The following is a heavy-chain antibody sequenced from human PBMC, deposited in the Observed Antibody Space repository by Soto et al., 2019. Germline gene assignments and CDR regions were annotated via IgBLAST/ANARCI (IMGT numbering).Heavy chain of an antibody. V-gene: IGHV3-30*18. Sequence: QVQLVESGGGVIQPGRSLRHSCAASGFTFSSYGMHWVRQAPGKGLEWVAVISHDGSNKYGADSVKGRFTISRDNSKNTLYLQMNSLRPEDSAVYYCAKPLTTVTNYYFDQWGQGTLVTVSS. CDR2: ISHDGSNK. CDR1: GFTFSSYG. D-gene: IGHD4-17*01. J-gene: IGHJ4*02. CDR3: AKPLTTVTNYYFDQ.